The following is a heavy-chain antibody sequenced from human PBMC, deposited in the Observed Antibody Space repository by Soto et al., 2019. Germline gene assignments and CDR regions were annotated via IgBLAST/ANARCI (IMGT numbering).Heavy chain of an antibody. CDR1: GVSISSNSIY. J-gene: IGHJ4*02. V-gene: IGHV4-39*01. CDR3: AIFYYTWTVLDY. CDR2: IYYSGST. Sequence: PSETLSLTCTASGVSISSNSIYWGWIGQRPGQGLEWIGTIYYSGSTYYNPFIKRLITVSVDTTKNLLSQRQTPGAAADTGVYFWAIFYYTWTVLDYGGRGTRFTFS. D-gene: IGHD3-3*01.